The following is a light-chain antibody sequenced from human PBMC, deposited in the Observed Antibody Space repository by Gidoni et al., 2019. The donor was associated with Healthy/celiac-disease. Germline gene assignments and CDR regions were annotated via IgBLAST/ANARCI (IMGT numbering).Light chain of an antibody. V-gene: IGKV3-20*01. CDR1: QSVSSSY. CDR3: QQYGSRPIG. CDR2: GAS. J-gene: IGKJ5*01. Sequence: EIVLTQSPGTLSLSPGERVTLSCRASQSVSSSYLAWYQQKPGQAPRLLIYGASSRATGIPERFSGSGSGTDFTLTISRLEPEDFAVYYCQQYGSRPIGFGQGTRLEIK.